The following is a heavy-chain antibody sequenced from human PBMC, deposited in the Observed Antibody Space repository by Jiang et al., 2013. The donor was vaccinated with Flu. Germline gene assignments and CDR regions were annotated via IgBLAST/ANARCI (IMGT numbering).Heavy chain of an antibody. V-gene: IGHV4-59*01. CDR3: ARGLIRQRVPFDP. Sequence: LLKPSETLSLTCTVSGGSISSYYWSWIRQPPGKGLEWIGYIYYSGSTNYNPSLKSRVTISVDTSKNQFSLKLSSVTAADTAVYYCARGLIRQRVPFDPWGQGTLVTVSS. J-gene: IGHJ5*02. CDR2: IYYSGST. D-gene: IGHD3-10*01. CDR1: GGSISSYY.